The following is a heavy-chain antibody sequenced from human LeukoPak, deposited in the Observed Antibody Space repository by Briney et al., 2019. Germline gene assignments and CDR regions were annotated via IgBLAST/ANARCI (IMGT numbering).Heavy chain of an antibody. CDR3: ARDQDSSGWIDY. Sequence: GGSLRLSCAASGFTFRSNAIYWVRQAPGKGLEWVAVISYDGSNKYYADSVKGRFTISRDNSKNTLYLQMNSLRAEDTAVYYCARDQDSSGWIDYWGQGTLVTVSS. CDR2: ISYDGSNK. J-gene: IGHJ4*02. CDR1: GFTFRSNA. D-gene: IGHD6-19*01. V-gene: IGHV3-30*04.